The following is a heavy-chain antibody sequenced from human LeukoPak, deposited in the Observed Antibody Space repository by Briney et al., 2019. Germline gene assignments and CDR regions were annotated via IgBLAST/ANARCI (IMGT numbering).Heavy chain of an antibody. J-gene: IGHJ6*03. Sequence: GGSLRLSCAASAFTFSSYGMHWVRQAPGKGLEWVAYIQYDRTNEQYAHSVKGRFRISRDNSNNILYLQMNSLRTEDTAVYYCAKDRCSNGIGCYYYYMEVWGKGTTVTISS. CDR1: AFTFSSYG. CDR2: IQYDRTNE. D-gene: IGHD2-8*01. V-gene: IGHV3-30*02. CDR3: AKDRCSNGIGCYYYYMEV.